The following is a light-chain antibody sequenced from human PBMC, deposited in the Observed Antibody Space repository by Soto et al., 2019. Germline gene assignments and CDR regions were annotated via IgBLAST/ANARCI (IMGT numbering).Light chain of an antibody. Sequence: EIVLTQSPGTLSLSPGERVTLSCRASQSLSSSYLAWYQQKPGQAPRLLIYAASSRATGIPARFSGSGSGTDFTLTISRLEPEDFAVYYCQQYGTSLWTFGQGTKVEIK. J-gene: IGKJ1*01. CDR3: QQYGTSLWT. CDR1: QSLSSSY. CDR2: AAS. V-gene: IGKV3-20*01.